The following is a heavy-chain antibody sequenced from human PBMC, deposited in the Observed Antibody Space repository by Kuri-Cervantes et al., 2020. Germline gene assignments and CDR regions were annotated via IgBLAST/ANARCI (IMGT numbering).Heavy chain of an antibody. CDR1: GYSISIGYY. J-gene: IGHJ4*02. V-gene: IGHV4-38-2*01. CDR2: IYHSGNT. CDR3: ASGYCSGGSCYSNY. D-gene: IGHD2-15*01. Sequence: SQTLSLTCAVSGYSISIGYYWGWIRQPPGKGLEWIGSIYHSGNTYYNPSLKSRVTISVDTSKNQFSLKLSSVTAADTAVYYCASGYCSGGSCYSNYWGQRTLVTSPQ.